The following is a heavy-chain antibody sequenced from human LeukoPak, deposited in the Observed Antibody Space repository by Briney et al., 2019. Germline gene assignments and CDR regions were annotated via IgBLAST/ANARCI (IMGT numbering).Heavy chain of an antibody. CDR2: IYYSGST. D-gene: IGHD6-13*01. J-gene: IGHJ4*02. CDR1: GGSISSSSYY. Sequence: SETLSLTCTVSGGSISSSSYYWGWIRQPPGKGLEWIGSIYYSGSTYYNPSLKSRVTISVDTSKNQFSLKLSSVTAADTAVYYCARHARASSSWYDYWGQGTLVTVSS. V-gene: IGHV4-39*01. CDR3: ARHARASSSWYDY.